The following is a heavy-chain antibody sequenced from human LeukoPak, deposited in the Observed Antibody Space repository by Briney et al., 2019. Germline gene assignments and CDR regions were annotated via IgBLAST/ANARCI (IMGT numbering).Heavy chain of an antibody. J-gene: IGHJ5*02. Sequence: GASVKVSCKASGYTFTSYYMHWVRQAPGQGLEWMGIINPSGGSTSYAQKFQGRVTMTRDMSTSTDYMELSSLRSEDTAVYYCARDLWGGLDPWGQGTLVTVSS. D-gene: IGHD3-16*01. CDR2: INPSGGST. V-gene: IGHV1-46*01. CDR1: GYTFTSYY. CDR3: ARDLWGGLDP.